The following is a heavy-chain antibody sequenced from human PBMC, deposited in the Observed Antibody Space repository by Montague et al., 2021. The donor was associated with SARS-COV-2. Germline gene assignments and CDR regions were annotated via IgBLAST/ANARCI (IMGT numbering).Heavy chain of an antibody. CDR1: GFSLRTSGMC. CDR2: XXWDDDK. J-gene: IGHJ5*02. V-gene: IGHV2-70*11. CDR3: ALETPMVTFLA. D-gene: IGHD5-18*01. Sequence: PALVKPTQTLTLTCTFSGFSLRTSGMCVSWIRQPPGKALEWLARXXWDDDKYYSTSLKTRLTISKDTSKSQVVLTMTNMDPVDTATYYCALETPMVTFLAWGQGTLVTVSS.